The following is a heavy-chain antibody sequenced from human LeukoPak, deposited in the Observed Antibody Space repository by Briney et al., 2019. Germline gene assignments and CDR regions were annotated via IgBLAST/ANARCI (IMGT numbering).Heavy chain of an antibody. CDR1: GYSFTNYW. Sequence: PGESLKISCEGSGYSFTNYWIGWVRQMPGKGLEWMGIIHPRDSDTRYSPSFQGQVTISADKSISTAYLQWSSLKASDTAMYYCARRYCSGSSCYLFDYWGQGTLVTVSS. J-gene: IGHJ4*02. CDR3: ARRYCSGSSCYLFDY. CDR2: IHPRDSDT. D-gene: IGHD2-15*01. V-gene: IGHV5-51*01.